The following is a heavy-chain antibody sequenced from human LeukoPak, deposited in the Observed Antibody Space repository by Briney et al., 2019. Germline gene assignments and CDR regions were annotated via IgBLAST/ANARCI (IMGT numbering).Heavy chain of an antibody. D-gene: IGHD5-18*01. CDR3: ARVDTVMAYYFDL. Sequence: PGGSLRLSCAASGFTVSTNCMTWVRQAPGKGLEWVSTIYSGGTTYYADSVMVRFTISRHNSRNTLYLQMNSLRAEDTAVYYCARVDTVMAYYFDLWGQGTLVTVSS. CDR1: GFTVSTNC. V-gene: IGHV3-53*04. CDR2: IYSGGTT. J-gene: IGHJ4*02.